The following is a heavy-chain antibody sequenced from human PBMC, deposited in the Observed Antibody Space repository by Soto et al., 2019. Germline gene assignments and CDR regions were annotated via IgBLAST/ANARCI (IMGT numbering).Heavy chain of an antibody. CDR3: ARALAADGDF. J-gene: IGHJ4*02. D-gene: IGHD6-13*01. CDR1: GFSFSTDW. CDR2: IKQDGSET. Sequence: EVQLVXSGGGXVQPGGSLXLSCAASGFSFSTDWMHWVRQAPGKGLEWVANIKQDGSETYYVDSVKGRFTISXXNXXXXXXLQMNGLRAEDTALYYCARALAADGDFWGQGTLVTVSS. V-gene: IGHV3-7*01.